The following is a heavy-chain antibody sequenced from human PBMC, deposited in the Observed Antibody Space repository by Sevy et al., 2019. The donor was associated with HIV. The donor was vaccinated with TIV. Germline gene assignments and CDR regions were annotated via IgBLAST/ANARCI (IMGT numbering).Heavy chain of an antibody. CDR2: ISTRSSYI. CDR1: EFIFSSSS. CDR3: ASVSAYYMDV. Sequence: GGSLRLSCAASEFIFSSSSMNWVRQAPGKGLEWVSSISTRSSYIYYVDSVKGRFTISRDNARNSLYLQMNSLRAEDTAVYFCASVSAYYMDVWGKGTTVTVSS. V-gene: IGHV3-21*01. J-gene: IGHJ6*03.